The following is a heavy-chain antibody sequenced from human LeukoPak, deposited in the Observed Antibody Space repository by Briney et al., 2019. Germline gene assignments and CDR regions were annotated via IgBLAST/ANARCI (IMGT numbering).Heavy chain of an antibody. CDR2: IYPGDSDT. CDR3: ARHDSPLNYYYGMDV. D-gene: IGHD2-15*01. V-gene: IGHV5-51*01. CDR1: GYSFTCYW. Sequence: GESLKISCKGSGYSFTCYWIGWVRQMPGKGLEWMGIIYPGDSDTRYSPSFQGQVTISADKSISTAYLQWSSLKASDTAMYYCARHDSPLNYYYGMDVWGQGTTVTVSS. J-gene: IGHJ6*02.